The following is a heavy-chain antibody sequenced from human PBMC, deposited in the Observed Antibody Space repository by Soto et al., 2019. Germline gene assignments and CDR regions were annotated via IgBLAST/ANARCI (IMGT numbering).Heavy chain of an antibody. J-gene: IGHJ4*02. CDR1: GFTFSSYG. CDR3: AKEVLDRSIRFLDGGYYFDY. CDR2: ISYDGSNK. Sequence: GGSLRLSCAASGFTFSSYGMHWVRQAPGKGLEWVAVISYDGSNKYYADSVKGRFTISRDNSKNTLYLQMNSLRAEDTAVYYCAKEVLDRSIRFLDGGYYFDYWGQGTLVTVSS. V-gene: IGHV3-30*18. D-gene: IGHD3-3*01.